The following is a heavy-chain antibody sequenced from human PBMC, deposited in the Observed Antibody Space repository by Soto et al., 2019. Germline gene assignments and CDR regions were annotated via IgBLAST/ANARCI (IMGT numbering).Heavy chain of an antibody. V-gene: IGHV4-34*01. CDR3: ARTGDMDV. CDR1: GGSFSGFY. J-gene: IGHJ6*02. Sequence: QVQLQQWGAGLLKPSETLSLTCAVYGGSFSGFYWSWLRQPPGKGPEWIGEINYSGSTKYNPSLESRVTISVDTSKNQFSLKLNSVSAADTAVYYCARTGDMDVWSQGATVTVSS. CDR2: INYSGST.